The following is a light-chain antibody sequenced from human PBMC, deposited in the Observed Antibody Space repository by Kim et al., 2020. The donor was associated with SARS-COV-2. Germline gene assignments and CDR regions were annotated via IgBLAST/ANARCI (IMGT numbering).Light chain of an antibody. V-gene: IGLV7-46*01. CDR3: WVSHNGVRV. J-gene: IGLJ2*01. CDR1: PGTVNSAHF. Sequence: PGGTVTLPLAPSPGTVNSAHFPYWFQQKPAHGPTTLIYDTTSTHSWTPARFSGSLLGGKAALTLSGAQPEDEADYYCWVSHNGVRVFGGGTQLTVL. CDR2: DTT.